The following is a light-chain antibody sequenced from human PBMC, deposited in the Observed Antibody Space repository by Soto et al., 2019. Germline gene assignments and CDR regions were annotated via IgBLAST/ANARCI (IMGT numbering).Light chain of an antibody. CDR3: XQRRVWPLT. V-gene: IGKV3-11*01. Sequence: VLTQSPATLSLSPGERATLSCRASQSVSNYLAWYQQRPGQAPRLLIYDASNRATGIPPRFSASGSGTXXXXXIXXXXPXDFXVYYXXQRRVWPLTFGGGTKVEIK. CDR1: QSVSNY. CDR2: DAS. J-gene: IGKJ4*01.